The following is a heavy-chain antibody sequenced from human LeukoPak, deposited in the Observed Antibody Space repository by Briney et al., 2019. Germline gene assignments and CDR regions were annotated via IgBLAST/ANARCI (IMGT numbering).Heavy chain of an antibody. CDR2: INWNGGST. CDR3: ARGGLKQRHAFDI. V-gene: IGHV3-20*04. CDR1: GFTFDDCG. Sequence: GGSLRLSCAASGFTFDDCGMSWVRKAPGKGLEWVSGINWNGGSTGYADSVKGRFTISRDNAKNSLYLQMNSLRAEDTALYYCARGGLKQRHAFDIWGQGTMVTVSS. D-gene: IGHD1/OR15-1a*01. J-gene: IGHJ3*02.